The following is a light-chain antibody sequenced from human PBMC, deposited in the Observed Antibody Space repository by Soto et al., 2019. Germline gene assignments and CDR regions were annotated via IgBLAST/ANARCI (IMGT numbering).Light chain of an antibody. V-gene: IGKV1-39*01. CDR2: AAS. CDR3: QQSYSTPIT. J-gene: IGKJ5*01. Sequence: VHMTLSASSLSASVGDRVTITCRASQSISSYLNWYQQKPGKAPKLLIYAASSLQSGVPSRFSGSLYGTDFNLTISSLQPEDFATYYCQQSYSTPITFGQGTRLEIK. CDR1: QSISSY.